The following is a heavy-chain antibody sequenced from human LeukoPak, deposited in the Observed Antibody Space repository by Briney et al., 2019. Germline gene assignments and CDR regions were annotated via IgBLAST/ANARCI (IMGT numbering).Heavy chain of an antibody. CDR1: GFTFSSYA. Sequence: GGSLRLSCAASGFTFSSYAMSWVRQAPGKGLKWVSVIYSGGSTYYADSVKGRFTISRDNSKNTLYLQMNSLRAEDTAVYYCAINYMVPFDYWGQGTLVTVSS. D-gene: IGHD1-7*01. CDR3: AINYMVPFDY. V-gene: IGHV3-66*01. J-gene: IGHJ4*02. CDR2: IYSGGST.